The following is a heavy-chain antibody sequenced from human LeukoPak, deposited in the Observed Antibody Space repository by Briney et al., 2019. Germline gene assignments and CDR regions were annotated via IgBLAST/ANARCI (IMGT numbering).Heavy chain of an antibody. CDR1: GFTVNINY. CDR3: ASGLELDY. V-gene: IGHV3-53*01. CDR2: IYSSGDT. J-gene: IGHJ4*02. Sequence: GGSLRLSCAASGFTVNINYMSWVRQAPGKGLEWVSVIYSSGDTHYADSVKGRFIISRDNPRNTLYLQMNSLRAEDTAVYYCASGLELDYWGQGTLVTVSS.